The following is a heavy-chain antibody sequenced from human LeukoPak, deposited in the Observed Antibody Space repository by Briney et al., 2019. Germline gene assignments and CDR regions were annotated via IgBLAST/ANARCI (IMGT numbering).Heavy chain of an antibody. D-gene: IGHD2-2*01. V-gene: IGHV4-59*01. CDR3: ATRISSNYPPNAFDI. CDR1: GASISNYY. Sequence: SETLSLTCTVSGASISNYYWSWIRQPPGKGLEWIGYIYYSGSTNYNPSLYSRVTISVDTSKNQFSLKLSSVTAADTAVYCCATRISSNYPPNAFDIWGQGTMVTVSS. J-gene: IGHJ3*02. CDR2: IYYSGST.